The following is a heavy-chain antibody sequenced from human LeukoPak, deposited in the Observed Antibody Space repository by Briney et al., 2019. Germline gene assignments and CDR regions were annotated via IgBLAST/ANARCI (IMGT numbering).Heavy chain of an antibody. D-gene: IGHD2-2*01. V-gene: IGHV1-2*02. Sequence: ASVKVSCKASGYIFTDYYMHWVRDAPGQGLKWMGWINPNSGGANYAQKFQGRVTMTRDTSISTAYMELYRLRSDDTAVYYCARAGIYCSGTICYLSYWGQGTLVTVSS. CDR3: ARAGIYCSGTICYLSY. CDR1: GYIFTDYY. J-gene: IGHJ4*02. CDR2: INPNSGGA.